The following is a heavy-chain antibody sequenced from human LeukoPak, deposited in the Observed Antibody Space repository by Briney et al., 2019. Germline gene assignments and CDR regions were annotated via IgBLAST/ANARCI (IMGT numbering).Heavy chain of an antibody. V-gene: IGHV3-9*03. Sequence: GGSLRLSCAASGFTFDDYAMHWVRQAPGKCLEWVSGISWNSGSIGYADSVKGRFTISRDNAKNSLYLQMNSLRAEDMALYYCAKEGDTAMAPLDLWGRGTLVTVSS. CDR2: ISWNSGSI. CDR1: GFTFDDYA. CDR3: AKEGDTAMAPLDL. J-gene: IGHJ2*01. D-gene: IGHD5-18*01.